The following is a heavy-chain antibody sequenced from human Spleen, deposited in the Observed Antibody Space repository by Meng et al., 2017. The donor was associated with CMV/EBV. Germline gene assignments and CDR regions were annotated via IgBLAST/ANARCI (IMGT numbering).Heavy chain of an antibody. V-gene: IGHV3-21*01. Sequence: FAFGTYTMHWVRQAPGKGLEWVSSISSSRSYIHYRDSVKGRFTISRDNAKTSVYLQMNSLRAEDTALYFCARERLYQPLWGDALDIWGQGTMVTVSS. D-gene: IGHD2-2*01. CDR2: ISSSRSYI. J-gene: IGHJ3*02. CDR3: ARERLYQPLWGDALDI. CDR1: FAFGTYT.